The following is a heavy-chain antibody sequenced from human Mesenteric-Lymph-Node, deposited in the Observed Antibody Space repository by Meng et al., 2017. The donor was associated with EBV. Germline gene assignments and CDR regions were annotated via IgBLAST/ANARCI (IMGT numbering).Heavy chain of an antibody. CDR2: INHSGST. Sequence: QGALPRWAAGLLKPSETLSLTCAVSGGSFRGYYWSWIRQPPGKGLEWIGEINHSGSTNYEPSLKSRVTISVDTSKNQFSLKLSSVTAADTAVYYCARRLDGYCSGTACYGWGWFDPWGQGTLVTVSS. CDR1: GGSFRGYY. J-gene: IGHJ5*02. D-gene: IGHD2-2*01. CDR3: ARRLDGYCSGTACYGWGWFDP. V-gene: IGHV4-34*01.